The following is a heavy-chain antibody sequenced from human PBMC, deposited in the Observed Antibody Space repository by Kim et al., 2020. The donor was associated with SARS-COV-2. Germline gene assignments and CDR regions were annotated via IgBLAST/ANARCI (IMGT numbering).Heavy chain of an antibody. V-gene: IGHV4-39*07. CDR2: IYYSGST. CDR3: ARVPNYIAARNFDY. D-gene: IGHD6-6*01. J-gene: IGHJ4*02. Sequence: SETLSLTCTVSGGSISSSSYYWGWIRQPPGKGLEWIGSIYYSGSTYYNPSLKSRVTISVDTSKNQFSLKLSSVTAADTAVYYCARVPNYIAARNFDYWGQGTLVTVSS. CDR1: GGSISSSSYY.